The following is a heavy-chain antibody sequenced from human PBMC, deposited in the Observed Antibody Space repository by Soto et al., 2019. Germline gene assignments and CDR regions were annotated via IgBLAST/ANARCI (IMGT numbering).Heavy chain of an antibody. V-gene: IGHV3-48*02. D-gene: IGHD6-19*01. CDR1: GFTFSSYS. CDR2: ISSSSSTI. J-gene: IGHJ4*02. Sequence: EVQLVESGGGLVQPGGSLRLSCAASGFTFSSYSMNWVRQAPGKGLEWVSYISSSSSTIYYADSVKGGFTISRDNGKNSLYLQMNSLRDEDTAVYYCARDKGGSRPDQSSVWYAAGYYFDYWGQGTLVTVSS. CDR3: ARDKGGSRPDQSSVWYAAGYYFDY.